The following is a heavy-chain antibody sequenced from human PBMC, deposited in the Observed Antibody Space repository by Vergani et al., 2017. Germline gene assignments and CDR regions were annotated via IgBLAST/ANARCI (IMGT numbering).Heavy chain of an antibody. CDR1: GFTFDDYA. Sequence: EVQLVESGGGLVQPGRSLRLSCAASGFTFDDYAMHWVRQAPGKGLEWVGFVRNKEDGGTPEHAASVKGRFTISRDDSKAIAYLQMNSLKTEDTAVYYCTTGFPGSSWSTYWGRGTLVTVSS. CDR3: TTGFPGSSWSTY. V-gene: IGHV3-49*04. J-gene: IGHJ4*01. D-gene: IGHD6-13*01. CDR2: VRNKEDGGTP.